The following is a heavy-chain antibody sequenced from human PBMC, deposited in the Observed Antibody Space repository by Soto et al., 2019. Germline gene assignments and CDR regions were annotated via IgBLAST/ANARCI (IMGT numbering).Heavy chain of an antibody. Sequence: SETLSLTCTVSGGSISSYYWSWIRQPPGKGLDWIGYIYYSGSTNYNPSLKSRVTISVDTSKNQFSLKLSSVTAADTAVYYCARGMGYCSSTSCYWVGAFDIWGQGTMVTVSS. CDR1: GGSISSYY. D-gene: IGHD2-2*01. CDR2: IYYSGST. J-gene: IGHJ3*02. CDR3: ARGMGYCSSTSCYWVGAFDI. V-gene: IGHV4-59*01.